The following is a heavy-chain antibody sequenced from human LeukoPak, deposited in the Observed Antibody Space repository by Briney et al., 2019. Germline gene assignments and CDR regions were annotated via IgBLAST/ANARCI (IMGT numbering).Heavy chain of an antibody. D-gene: IGHD3-3*01. CDR3: AKDTGRPTDAITMEDNAFDI. J-gene: IGHJ3*02. CDR1: GFTFDDHG. V-gene: IGHV3-9*01. Sequence: PGGSLRLSCAASGFTFDDHGMHWVRQAPGKGLEWVSGISWSSGIIGYADSVKGRFTISRDNAKNSLYLQMGSLRAEDTALYYCAKDTGRPTDAITMEDNAFDIWGQGTMVTVSS. CDR2: ISWSSGII.